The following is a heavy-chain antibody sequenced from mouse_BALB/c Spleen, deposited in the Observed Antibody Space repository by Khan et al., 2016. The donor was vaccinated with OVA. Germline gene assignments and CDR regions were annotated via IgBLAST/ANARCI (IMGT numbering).Heavy chain of an antibody. CDR3: ARRSLRWDFDY. CDR2: INPSTGYT. J-gene: IGHJ2*01. D-gene: IGHD1-1*01. V-gene: IGHV1-7*01. CDR1: GYTFINYW. Sequence: VQLQESGAELAKPGASVKMSCKASGYTFINYWILWVKQRPGQGLEWIGYINPSTGYTEYNQNFKDKATLTADKSSSIAFMQLSSLTTEDSAVYYCARRSLRWDFDYWGQGTTLTVSS.